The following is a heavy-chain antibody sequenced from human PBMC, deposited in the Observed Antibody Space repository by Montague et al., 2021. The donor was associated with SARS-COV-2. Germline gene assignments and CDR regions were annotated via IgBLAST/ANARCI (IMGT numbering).Heavy chain of an antibody. CDR2: IYYSGST. CDR3: ASPIVVVTAPKYYGMDA. V-gene: IGHV4-39*01. J-gene: IGHJ6*02. CDR1: GGSISSTSYY. D-gene: IGHD2-21*02. Sequence: SETLSLTCSVSGGSISSTSYYWGWIRQPPGKGLEWIGSIYYSGSTYYNPSLRSRVTISVDTSKNQFSLKLSSVTAADTAVYYCASPIVVVTAPKYYGMDAWGQGTTVTVS.